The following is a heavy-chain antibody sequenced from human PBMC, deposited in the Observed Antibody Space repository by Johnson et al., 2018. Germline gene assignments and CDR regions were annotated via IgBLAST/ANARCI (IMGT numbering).Heavy chain of an antibody. CDR1: GFTFSSYS. V-gene: IGHV3-21*04. CDR3: AKDSYSGSYFSYFQH. D-gene: IGHD1-26*01. J-gene: IGHJ1*01. CDR2: MSSSSRYI. Sequence: VQLVQSGGGLVKPGGSLRLSCAASGFTFSSYSMNWVRQAPGKGLEWVSSMSSSSRYIYYADPVKGRFTISRDNAKNSLYLQMKRLGAEDPALYYCAKDSYSGSYFSYFQHWGQGTLVTVSS.